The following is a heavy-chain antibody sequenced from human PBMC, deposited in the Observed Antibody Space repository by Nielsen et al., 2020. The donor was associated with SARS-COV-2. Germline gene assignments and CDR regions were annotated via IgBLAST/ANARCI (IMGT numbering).Heavy chain of an antibody. CDR2: ISYDGSKR. CDR1: GFTFSDYA. V-gene: IGHV3-30*18. CDR3: AKVNEGNYWYFDV. J-gene: IGHJ2*01. D-gene: IGHD1-1*01. Sequence: GESLKISCAASGFTFSDYAIHWVRQAPGKGLEWVSVISYDGSKRFYGDSVKGRFTISRDNSKNTLYLQMDSLRPEDTAVYYCAKVNEGNYWYFDVWGRGTLVTVSS.